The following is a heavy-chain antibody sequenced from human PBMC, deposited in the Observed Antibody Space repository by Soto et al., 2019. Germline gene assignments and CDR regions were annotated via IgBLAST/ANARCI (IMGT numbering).Heavy chain of an antibody. CDR1: GFTFSSYG. Sequence: QVQLVESGGGVVQPGRSLRLYCAASGFTFSSYGMHWVRQAPGKGLEWVAVIWYDGSNKYYADSVKGRFTISRDNSKNTLYLQMNSLRAEDTAVYYCASSRIAAAGTESFDYWGQGTLVTVSS. J-gene: IGHJ4*02. CDR3: ASSRIAAAGTESFDY. D-gene: IGHD6-13*01. CDR2: IWYDGSNK. V-gene: IGHV3-33*01.